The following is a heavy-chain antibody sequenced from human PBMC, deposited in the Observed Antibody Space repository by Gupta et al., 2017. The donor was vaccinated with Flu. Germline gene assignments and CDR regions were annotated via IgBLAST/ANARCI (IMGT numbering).Heavy chain of an antibody. Sequence: YDMHWVRQPTGKGLEWVSGIGTAGDTYYPGSVKGRFTISRENAKNSLYLQMNNLRVGDTAVYYCARGKALWELPNYYGMDVWGQGTTVTVSS. CDR2: IGTAGDT. J-gene: IGHJ6*02. V-gene: IGHV3-13*01. D-gene: IGHD1-26*01. CDR3: ARGKALWELPNYYGMDV. CDR1: YD.